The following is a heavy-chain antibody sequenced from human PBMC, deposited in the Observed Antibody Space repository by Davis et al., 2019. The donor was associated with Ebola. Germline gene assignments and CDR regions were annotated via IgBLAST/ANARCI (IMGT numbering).Heavy chain of an antibody. V-gene: IGHV4-34*01. Sequence: MPSETLSLTRAVYGGSFSGYYWSWIRQPPGKGLEWIGEINHSGSTNYNPSLKSRVTISVDTSKNQFSLKLSSVTAADTAVYYCARRVVVAATRIDYWGQGTLVTVSS. CDR3: ARRVVVAATRIDY. J-gene: IGHJ4*02. CDR2: INHSGST. CDR1: GGSFSGYY. D-gene: IGHD2-15*01.